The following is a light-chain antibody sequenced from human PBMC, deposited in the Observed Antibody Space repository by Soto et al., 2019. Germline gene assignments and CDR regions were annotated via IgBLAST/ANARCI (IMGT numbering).Light chain of an antibody. CDR2: DIS. J-gene: IGKJ4*01. V-gene: IGKV3D-15*01. CDR1: QSVGSD. CDR3: QQYNSWPLT. Sequence: EIVMTQSPATLSVSPGERATLSCRASQSVGSDLAWYQQKPGQAPRLVFYDISTRATGVPTRISGSGSGTEFTLTISSLQSEDFAVYYCQQYNSWPLTFGGGTKVEIK.